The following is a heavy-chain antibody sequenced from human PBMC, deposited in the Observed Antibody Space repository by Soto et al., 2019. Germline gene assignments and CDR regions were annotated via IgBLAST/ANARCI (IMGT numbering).Heavy chain of an antibody. CDR2: IYYSGST. D-gene: IGHD6-13*01. Sequence: PSETLSLTCTVSGGSISSGDYYWSWIRQPPGKGLEWIGYIYYSGSTYYNPSLKSRVTISVDTSKNQFSLKLSSVTAADTAVYYCAREWAGIAAAGTGYFDYWGQGTLVTVSS. CDR3: AREWAGIAAAGTGYFDY. V-gene: IGHV4-30-4*01. CDR1: GGSISSGDYY. J-gene: IGHJ4*02.